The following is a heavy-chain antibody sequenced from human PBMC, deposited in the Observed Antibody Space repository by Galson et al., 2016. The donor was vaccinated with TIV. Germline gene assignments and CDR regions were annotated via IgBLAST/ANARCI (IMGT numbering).Heavy chain of an antibody. Sequence: SLRLSCAASGFTSSDYYMIWVRQAPGRGLEWVSLIYSNDDTHHAESVQGRFSISRDTSKNTIYLQMNNLRVEDTAVYYCAREGRGGAYPNNFDFWGQGTLVTVSS. CDR1: GFTSSDYY. V-gene: IGHV3-53*01. CDR3: AREGRGGAYPNNFDF. CDR2: IYSNDDT. D-gene: IGHD4/OR15-4a*01. J-gene: IGHJ4*02.